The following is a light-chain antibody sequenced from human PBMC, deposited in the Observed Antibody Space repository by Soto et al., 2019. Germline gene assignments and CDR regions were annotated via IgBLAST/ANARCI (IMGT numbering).Light chain of an antibody. V-gene: IGKV1-39*01. CDR3: QQRYTTPRT. CDR1: QSISTF. J-gene: IGKJ1*01. CDR2: AAS. Sequence: DIQMTQSPSSLSASVGDRVSVTCRASQSISTFLNWYQQRPGEAPKILIYAASSLQSGVPSRFSGSGSVADFTLTIGSLQHEDFATYYCQQRYTTPRTFRQGTKVEVK.